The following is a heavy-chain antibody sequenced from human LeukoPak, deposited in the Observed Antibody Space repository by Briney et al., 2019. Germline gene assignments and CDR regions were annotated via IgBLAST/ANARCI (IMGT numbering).Heavy chain of an antibody. V-gene: IGHV1-2*02. D-gene: IGHD3-16*02. CDR1: AYTFTDYY. Sequence: ASVKVSCKASAYTFTDYYINWVRQAPGQGLEWMGWINPNNGGTNYAQKFQGRVTMTTDTSMSTGYMELRGLMSDDTALYYGARGYSDSFGYRSYYFDYWGQGTLLTVSS. CDR2: INPNNGGT. J-gene: IGHJ4*02. CDR3: ARGYSDSFGYRSYYFDY.